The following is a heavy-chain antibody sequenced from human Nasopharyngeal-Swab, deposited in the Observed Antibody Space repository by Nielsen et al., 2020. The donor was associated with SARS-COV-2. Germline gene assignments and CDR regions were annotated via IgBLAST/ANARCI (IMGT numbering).Heavy chain of an antibody. J-gene: IGHJ6*02. V-gene: IGHV3-23*01. CDR1: GFTFIIYA. CDR3: ASTAMVNSGYYGMDV. D-gene: IGHD5-18*01. Sequence: GESLKISCAASGFTFIIYAMSWVRQAPGKGLEWVSAISGSGGSTYYADSVKGRFTISRDNSKNTLYLQMNSLRAEDTAVYYCASTAMVNSGYYGMDVWGQGTTVTVSS. CDR2: ISGSGGST.